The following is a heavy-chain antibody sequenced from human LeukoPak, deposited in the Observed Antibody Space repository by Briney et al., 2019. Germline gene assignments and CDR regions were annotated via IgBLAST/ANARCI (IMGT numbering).Heavy chain of an antibody. D-gene: IGHD6-6*01. CDR2: INHSGST. J-gene: IGHJ5*02. CDR1: GGSFSGYY. Sequence: SETLSLTCAVYGGSFSGYYWSWIRQPPGKGLEWIGEINHSGSTNYNPSLKSRVTISVDTSKNQFSLKLSSVTAADTAVYYCARGSSQGWFDTWGQGTLVTVSS. CDR3: ARGSSQGWFDT. V-gene: IGHV4-34*01.